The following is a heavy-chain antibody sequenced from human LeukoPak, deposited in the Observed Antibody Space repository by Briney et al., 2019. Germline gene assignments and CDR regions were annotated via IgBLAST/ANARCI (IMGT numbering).Heavy chain of an antibody. CDR1: GYTFTGNY. CDR2: INPNSGGT. V-gene: IGHV1-2*02. D-gene: IGHD5/OR15-5a*01. CDR3: ARDTGGGSTFMDV. J-gene: IGHJ6*02. Sequence: ASVKVSCKASGYTFTGNYMHWVRQAPGQGLEWMGWINPNSGGTNYAQKFQGRVTMTRDTSISTAYMELSRLRSDDTAVYYCARDTGGGSTFMDVWGQGTTVTVSS.